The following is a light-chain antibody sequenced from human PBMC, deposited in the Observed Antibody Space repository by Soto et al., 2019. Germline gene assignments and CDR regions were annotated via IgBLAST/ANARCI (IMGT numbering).Light chain of an antibody. CDR2: TIS. V-gene: IGKV2-40*01. CDR3: MQRIEFPWT. CDR1: QSLLDSDDGNTY. J-gene: IGKJ2*01. Sequence: DIVMTQTPLSLPVTPGEPASISCRSSQSLLDSDDGNTYLDWYLQKPGQSPQLLIYTISYRASGVPDRFSGSGSGTDFTLKISSVEAEDVGVYYCMQRIEFPWTFGQGTNLEIK.